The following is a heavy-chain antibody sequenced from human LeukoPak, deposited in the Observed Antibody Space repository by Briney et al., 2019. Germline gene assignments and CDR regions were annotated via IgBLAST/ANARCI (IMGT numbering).Heavy chain of an antibody. Sequence: GGSLRLSCAASGFIFSDHYMDWVRQAPGKGLEWVGRTRNEANIYTTKYAASVKGRFTISRDDSKNSLYLQMNSLKTEDAAVYYCASPVGATTVRAFDIWGQGTMVTVSS. CDR3: ASPVGATTVRAFDI. CDR2: TRNEANIYTT. CDR1: GFIFSDHY. D-gene: IGHD1-26*01. J-gene: IGHJ3*02. V-gene: IGHV3-72*01.